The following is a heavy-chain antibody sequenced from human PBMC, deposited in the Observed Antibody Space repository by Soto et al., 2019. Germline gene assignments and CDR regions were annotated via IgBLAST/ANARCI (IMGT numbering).Heavy chain of an antibody. D-gene: IGHD6-19*01. CDR3: ARDPGISSGWYYFDY. V-gene: IGHV3-7*05. CDR2: VKQDGSEI. J-gene: IGHJ4*02. CDR1: GFTFSNHW. Sequence: GGSLRLSCAASGFTFSNHWMTWVRQAPGKGLEWVASVKQDGSEIYYGDSVKGRFTISRDNTKNSLFLQLNSLRAEDTAMYYCARDPGISSGWYYFDYWGQGTLVTVSS.